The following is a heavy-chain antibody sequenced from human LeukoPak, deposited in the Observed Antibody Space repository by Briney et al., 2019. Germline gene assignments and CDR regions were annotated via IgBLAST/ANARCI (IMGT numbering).Heavy chain of an antibody. J-gene: IGHJ4*02. Sequence: GGSLRLSCTASGFTFGDYAMSWFRQAPGKGLEEVGFIRSKAYGGTTEYAASVKGRFTISRDDSKSIAYLQMNSLKTEDTAVYYCTRPLTHSSSFVDYWGQGTLVTVSS. CDR2: IRSKAYGGTT. V-gene: IGHV3-49*03. CDR3: TRPLTHSSSFVDY. D-gene: IGHD6-6*01. CDR1: GFTFGDYA.